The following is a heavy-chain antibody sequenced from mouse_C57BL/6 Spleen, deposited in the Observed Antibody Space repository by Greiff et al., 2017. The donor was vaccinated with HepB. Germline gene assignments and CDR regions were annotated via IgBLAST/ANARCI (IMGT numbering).Heavy chain of an antibody. Sequence: VQLQQSGPELVKPGASVKISCKASGYAFSSSWMNWVKQRPGKGLEWIGRIYPGDGDTNYNGKFKGKATLTADKSSSTAYMQLSSLTSEDSAVYFCAAYSYYFGYLGQSTTLAISS. CDR3: AAYSYYFGY. V-gene: IGHV1-82*01. CDR1: GYAFSSSW. CDR2: IYPGDGDT. J-gene: IGHJ2*01.